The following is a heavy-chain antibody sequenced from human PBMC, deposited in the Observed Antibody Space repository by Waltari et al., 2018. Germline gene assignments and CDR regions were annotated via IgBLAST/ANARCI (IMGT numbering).Heavy chain of an antibody. CDR1: GFTFSSYD. CDR3: ARATTYAFDI. Sequence: EVQLVESGGGLVQPGGSLRLSCAASGFTFSSYDMHWVRQATGKGLGWVSAIGTAGYTYYLGSVKGRFTISRENAKNSLYLQMNSLRAGDTAMYYCARATTYAFDIWGQGTMVTVSS. V-gene: IGHV3-13*01. CDR2: IGTAGYT. J-gene: IGHJ3*02.